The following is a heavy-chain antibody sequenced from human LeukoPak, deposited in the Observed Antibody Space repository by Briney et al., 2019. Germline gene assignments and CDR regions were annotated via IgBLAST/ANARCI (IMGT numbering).Heavy chain of an antibody. CDR3: ARDATDYDGWGSREVFDP. Sequence: PSETLSLTCAVSGGSISSGGYSWSWIRQPPGKGLEWIGYIYHSGSTYYNPSLKSRVTISVDTSKNQFSLKLSSVTAADTAVYYCARDATDYDGWGSREVFDPWGQGTLVTVSS. D-gene: IGHD4-17*01. V-gene: IGHV4-30-2*01. J-gene: IGHJ5*02. CDR1: GGSISSGGYS. CDR2: IYHSGST.